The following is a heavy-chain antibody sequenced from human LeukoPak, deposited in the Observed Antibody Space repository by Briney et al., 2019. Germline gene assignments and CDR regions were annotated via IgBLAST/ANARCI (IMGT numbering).Heavy chain of an antibody. J-gene: IGHJ4*02. CDR2: IDPSDSYT. CDR1: GYSFTSYW. CDR3: ARQYGDYADY. Sequence: PGESLRISCKGSGYSFTSYWISWVRQMPGKGPEWMGRIDPSDSYTHYSPSYQAHVTTSADKSISTAYLQWSSLKASDTAMYYCARQYGDYADYWGQGTLVTVSS. D-gene: IGHD4-17*01. V-gene: IGHV5-10-1*01.